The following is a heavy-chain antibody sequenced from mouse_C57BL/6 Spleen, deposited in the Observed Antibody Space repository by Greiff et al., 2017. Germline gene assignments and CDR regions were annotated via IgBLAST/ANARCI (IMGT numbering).Heavy chain of an antibody. CDR1: GFTFSSYA. CDR3: ARSSGGYDLAY. Sequence: EVKLMESGGGLVKPGGSLKLSCAASGFTFSSYAMSWVRQTPEKRLEWVATISDGGSYTYYPDNVKGRFTISRDNAKNNLYLQMSHLKSADTAMYYCARSSGGYDLAYWGQGTLVTVSA. V-gene: IGHV5-4*03. D-gene: IGHD2-2*01. J-gene: IGHJ3*01. CDR2: ISDGGSYT.